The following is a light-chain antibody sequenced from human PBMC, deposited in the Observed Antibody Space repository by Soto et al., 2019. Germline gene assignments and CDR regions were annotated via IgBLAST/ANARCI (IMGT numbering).Light chain of an antibody. CDR2: EVR. Sequence: QSALAQPASVSGSPGQSITISCTGTSSDAGAYNYVSWYQQHPGKAPKLMIYEVRGRPSGVSNRFSGSKSGNTASLTISGLQAEDEGDYFCSSYGSTSARYVFGTGTKVTVL. CDR3: SSYGSTSARYV. V-gene: IGLV2-14*01. CDR1: SSDAGAYNY. J-gene: IGLJ1*01.